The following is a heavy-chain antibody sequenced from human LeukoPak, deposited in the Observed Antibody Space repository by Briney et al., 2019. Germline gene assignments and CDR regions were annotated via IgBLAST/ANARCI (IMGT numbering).Heavy chain of an antibody. V-gene: IGHV4-4*07. CDR3: ARERHASDWRPLDS. CDR2: MSHSGSA. J-gene: IGHJ4*02. Sequence: SETLSLTCTVSGGSISSYYWSWIRQPAGKGLEWIGTMSHSGSAYYNPSLKSRLTISVDTSKNQFSLKLSSVTAADTAVYYCARERHASDWRPLDSWGQGTLVTVSS. D-gene: IGHD2-2*01. CDR1: GGSISSYY.